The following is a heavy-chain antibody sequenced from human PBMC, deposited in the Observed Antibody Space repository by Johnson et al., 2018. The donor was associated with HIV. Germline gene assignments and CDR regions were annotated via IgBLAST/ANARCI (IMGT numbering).Heavy chain of an antibody. D-gene: IGHD3-22*01. CDR3: ARGDYYYYETSGQFIAGAFDI. CDR2: INWNGGST. Sequence: VQLVESGGGVVRPGGSLRLSCAASGFTFDDYGMSWVRQAPGKGLEWVSGINWNGGSTGYADSVKGRFTISRDNTKNSLYMQMNSLRAEDTALYYCARGDYYYYETSGQFIAGAFDIWGQGTMVTVSS. V-gene: IGHV3-20*04. J-gene: IGHJ3*02. CDR1: GFTFDDYG.